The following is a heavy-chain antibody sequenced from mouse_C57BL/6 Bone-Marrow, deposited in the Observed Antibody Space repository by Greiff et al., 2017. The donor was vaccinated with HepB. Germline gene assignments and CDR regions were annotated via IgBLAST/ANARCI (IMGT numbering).Heavy chain of an antibody. CDR2: INPNNGGT. V-gene: IGHV1-26*01. CDR3: ARGRFPSFAY. CDR1: GYTFTDYY. J-gene: IGHJ3*01. Sequence: VQLQQSGPELVKPGASVKISCKASGYTFTDYYMNWVKQSHGKSLEWIGDINPNNGGTSYNQKFKGKATLTVDKSSSPAYMELRSLTSEDSAVSYCARGRFPSFAYWGQGTLVTVSA. D-gene: IGHD6-1*01.